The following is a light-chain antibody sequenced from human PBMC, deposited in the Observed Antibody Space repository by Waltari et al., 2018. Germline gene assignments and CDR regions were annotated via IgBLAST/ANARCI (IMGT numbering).Light chain of an antibody. CDR3: SSYTSSSTLV. J-gene: IGLJ2*01. V-gene: IGLV2-14*03. Sequence: QSALTQPASVSGSPGPSITISCTGPSSDVGGSNYVSWYQQPPGKAPKLMIYDVSNRPSGVSNRFSGSKSGNTASLTISGLQAEDEADYYCSSYTSSSTLVFGGGTKLTVL. CDR2: DVS. CDR1: SSDVGGSNY.